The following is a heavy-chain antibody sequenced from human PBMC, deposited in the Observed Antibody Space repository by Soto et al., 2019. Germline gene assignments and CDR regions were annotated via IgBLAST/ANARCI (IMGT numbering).Heavy chain of an antibody. CDR3: AKYKYAGNSRIKGIDH. CDR1: GYTFSSYT. V-gene: IGHV3-23*01. D-gene: IGHD6-13*01. CDR2: IRPNGVRT. J-gene: IGHJ4*02. Sequence: GGSLRLSCAASGYTFSSYTMSWVRQAPGKGLEWVSAIRPNGVRTNYADSVMGRFAISRDNSKNTLFLQMDSLRAEDTAVYFCAKYKYAGNSRIKGIDHWGQGSLVTGSS.